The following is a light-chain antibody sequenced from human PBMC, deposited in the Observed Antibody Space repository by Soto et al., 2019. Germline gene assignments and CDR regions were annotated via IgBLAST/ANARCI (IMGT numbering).Light chain of an antibody. CDR2: GAS. CDR1: QSVSSSY. V-gene: IGKV3-20*01. J-gene: IGKJ1*01. CDR3: QQYGSSPWT. Sequence: EIVLTQSPGTLSLSPGERATLSCRASQSVSSSYLAWYQQNPGQAPRLLIYGASSRATGIPYRFSGSGSGTDFTLTISRLEPADFAVYYCQQYGSSPWTFGQGTKVEI.